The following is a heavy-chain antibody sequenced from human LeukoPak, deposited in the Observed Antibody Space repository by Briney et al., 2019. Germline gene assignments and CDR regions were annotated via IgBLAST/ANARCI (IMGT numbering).Heavy chain of an antibody. Sequence: PGGSLRLSCAASGFTFDDYAMHWVRQAPGKGLEWVSLISGDGGSTYYADSVKGRFTISRDNSKNSLYLQMNSLRTEDTALYYCAKEITMVRGARYYYYGMDVWGQGTTVTVSS. CDR3: AKEITMVRGARYYYYGMDV. D-gene: IGHD3-10*01. CDR2: ISGDGGST. CDR1: GFTFDDYA. V-gene: IGHV3-43*02. J-gene: IGHJ6*02.